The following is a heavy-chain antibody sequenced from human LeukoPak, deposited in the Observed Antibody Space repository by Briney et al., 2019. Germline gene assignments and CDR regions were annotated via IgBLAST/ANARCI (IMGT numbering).Heavy chain of an antibody. D-gene: IGHD3-10*01. CDR2: IYYTGST. Sequence: SETLSLTCTVSGGSITSSTYYRGWIRQPPGKGLEWIGSIYYTGSTYYNPSLKSRVTISIDTSKNQFSLNLTSVTAADTAVYFCARDKIVRAAHDAFDIWGQGTMVTVSS. V-gene: IGHV4-39*07. CDR3: ARDKIVRAAHDAFDI. CDR1: GGSITSSTYY. J-gene: IGHJ3*02.